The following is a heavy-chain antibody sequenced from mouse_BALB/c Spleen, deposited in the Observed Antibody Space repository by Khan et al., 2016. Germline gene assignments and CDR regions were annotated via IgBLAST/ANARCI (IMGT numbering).Heavy chain of an antibody. CDR1: GYSITSDYA. V-gene: IGHV3-2*02. CDR2: ISYSGTT. D-gene: IGHD2-10*02. J-gene: IGHJ2*01. Sequence: EVQLQESGPGLVKPSQSLSLTCTVTGYSITSDYAWNWIRQFPGNKLEWMCYISYSGTTRYNSSFKSRISITRDTSKNPFFLQLNSVTTEDTATYYCALEGWYGYYFDSWGQGTTLTVSS. CDR3: ALEGWYGYYFDS.